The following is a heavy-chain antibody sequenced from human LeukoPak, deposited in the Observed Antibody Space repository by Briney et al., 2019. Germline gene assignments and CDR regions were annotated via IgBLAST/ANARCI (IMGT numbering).Heavy chain of an antibody. J-gene: IGHJ4*02. Sequence: SETLSLTCTVSGGSISNYYWSWIRQPPGKGLEWIAYIYDSGGTRCNPSLKSRVTISVDASKNQFSLRLSSVTAADTAVYYCARVRPNYYDSSGYYSYFDYWGQGTLVTVSS. CDR2: IYDSGGT. CDR3: ARVRPNYYDSSGYYSYFDY. CDR1: GGSISNYY. V-gene: IGHV4-59*01. D-gene: IGHD3-22*01.